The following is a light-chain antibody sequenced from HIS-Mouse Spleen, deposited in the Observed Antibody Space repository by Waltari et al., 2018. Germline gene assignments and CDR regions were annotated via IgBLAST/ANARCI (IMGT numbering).Light chain of an antibody. Sequence: QSALTQPPSASGSPGQSVTISCTGTSSDVGGYNYVSWYQQHPGKAPKLMIYEVSNRPSGVPDRFPGSKSGNTASLTVSGLQAEDEADYYYSSYAGSNNLGVFGGGTKLTVL. V-gene: IGLV2-8*01. J-gene: IGLJ2*01. CDR3: SSYAGSNNLGV. CDR2: EVS. CDR1: SSDVGGYNY.